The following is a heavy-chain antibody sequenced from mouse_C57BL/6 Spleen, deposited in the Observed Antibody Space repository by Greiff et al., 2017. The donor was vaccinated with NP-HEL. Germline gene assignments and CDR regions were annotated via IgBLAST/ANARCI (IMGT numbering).Heavy chain of an antibody. J-gene: IGHJ1*03. CDR2: ISDGGSYT. CDR1: GFTFSSYA. Sequence: VQLKESGGGLVKPGGSLKLSCAASGFTFSSYAMSWVRQTPEKRLEWVATISDGGSYTYYPDNVKGRFTISRDNAKNNLYLQMSHLKSEDTAMYYCARGEYFDVWGTGTTVTVSS. V-gene: IGHV5-4*01. CDR3: ARGEYFDV.